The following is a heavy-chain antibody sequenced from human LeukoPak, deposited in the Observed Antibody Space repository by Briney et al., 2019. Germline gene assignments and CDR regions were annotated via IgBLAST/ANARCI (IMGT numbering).Heavy chain of an antibody. CDR3: ARDSLVGAYYYFDY. CDR2: IYTSGST. V-gene: IGHV4-61*02. Sequence: SETLSLTCTVSGGSISSGSYYWSWIRQPAGKGLGWIGRIYTSGSTNYNPSLKSRVTMSVDTSKNQFSLKLSSVTAADTAVYYCARDSLVGAYYYFDYWGQGTLVTVSS. D-gene: IGHD1-26*01. CDR1: GGSISSGSYY. J-gene: IGHJ4*02.